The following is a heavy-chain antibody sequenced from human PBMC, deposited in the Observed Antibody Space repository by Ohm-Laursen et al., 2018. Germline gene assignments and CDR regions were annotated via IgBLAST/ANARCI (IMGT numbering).Heavy chain of an antibody. V-gene: IGHV4-31*03. CDR3: AREGDSSSSFDY. J-gene: IGHJ4*02. CDR1: GDSINSSY. Sequence: SQTLSLTCNVSGDSINSSYWSWIRQHPGKGLEWIGFIFYSGTTYYNPSLKSRVTISVDKSKNQFSLKLTSVTAADTAVYYCAREGDSSSSFDYWGQGTQVTVSS. D-gene: IGHD6-6*01. CDR2: IFYSGTT.